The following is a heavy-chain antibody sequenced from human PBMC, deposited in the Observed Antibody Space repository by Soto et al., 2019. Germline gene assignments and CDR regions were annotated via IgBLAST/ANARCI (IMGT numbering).Heavy chain of an antibody. CDR3: ARSPPPLYYYDSSGYYPYHV. CDR2: IIPIFGTA. Sequence: SVKVSCKASGGTFSSYAISWVRQAPGQGLEWMGGIIPIFGTANYAQKFQGRVTITADESTSTAYMELSSLRSEDTAVYYCARSPPPLYYYDSSGYYPYHVWGQGTTVTVSS. V-gene: IGHV1-69*13. CDR1: GGTFSSYA. J-gene: IGHJ6*02. D-gene: IGHD3-22*01.